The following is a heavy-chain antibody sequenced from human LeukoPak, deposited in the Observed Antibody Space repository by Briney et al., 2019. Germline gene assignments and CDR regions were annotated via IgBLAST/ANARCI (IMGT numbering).Heavy chain of an antibody. D-gene: IGHD1-14*01. Sequence: SETLSLTCTVSGGXISNGGYYWSWIRQHPGKGLEWIGYIYDSGTTYYNPALQSRVTISVDTSDNKFSLKLRSLTAADTAVYYCARGGDRRGFDYWGQGTLVTVSS. CDR1: GGXISNGGYY. J-gene: IGHJ4*02. V-gene: IGHV4-31*03. CDR2: IYDSGTT. CDR3: ARGGDRRGFDY.